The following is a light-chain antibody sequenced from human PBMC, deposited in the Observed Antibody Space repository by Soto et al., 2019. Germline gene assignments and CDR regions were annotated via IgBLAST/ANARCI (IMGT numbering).Light chain of an antibody. CDR2: GAS. CDR1: QSVTTSY. CDR3: QQRSNWPLN. J-gene: IGKJ5*01. Sequence: EIVLTHSPGTLSFSAGQRATLSFRSSQSVTTSYLAWYQQKPGQAPRLLIYGASSRAAGIPDRFSGSGSGTVFTLTISSLEAEDFAVYYCQQRSNWPLNFGQGTRLEIK. V-gene: IGKV3D-20*02.